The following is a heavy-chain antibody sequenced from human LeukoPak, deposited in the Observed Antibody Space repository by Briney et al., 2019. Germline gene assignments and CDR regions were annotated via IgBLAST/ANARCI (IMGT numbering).Heavy chain of an antibody. CDR2: ISRGSTYI. CDR1: GFTFSSYS. J-gene: IGHJ4*02. V-gene: IGHV3-21*01. Sequence: GGSLRLSCAASGFTFSSYSMNWVRQAPGKGLEWVSSISRGSTYIYYADSVKGRFTISRDNSKNTLYLQMNSLRAEDTAVFYCAKDRREGYNYPLYGGFDSWGQGALVTVSS. D-gene: IGHD5-24*01. CDR3: AKDRREGYNYPLYGGFDS.